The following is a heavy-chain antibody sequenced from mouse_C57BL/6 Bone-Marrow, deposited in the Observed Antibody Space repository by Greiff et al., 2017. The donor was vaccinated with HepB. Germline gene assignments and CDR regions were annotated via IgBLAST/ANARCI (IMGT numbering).Heavy chain of an antibody. J-gene: IGHJ4*01. D-gene: IGHD2-3*01. V-gene: IGHV3-6*01. Sequence: EVKLMESGPGLVKPSQSLSLTCSVTGYSITSGYYWNWIRQFPGNKLEWMGYISYDGSNNYNQSLKNRISITRDTSKNQFFLKLNSVTTEDTATYYCAREWDDGYWDYAMDYWGQGTSVTVSS. CDR3: AREWDDGYWDYAMDY. CDR1: GYSITSGYY. CDR2: ISYDGSN.